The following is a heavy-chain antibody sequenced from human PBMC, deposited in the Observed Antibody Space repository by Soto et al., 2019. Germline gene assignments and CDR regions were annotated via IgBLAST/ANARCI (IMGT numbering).Heavy chain of an antibody. D-gene: IGHD1-1*01. CDR3: ERQRAWNDAFDF. V-gene: IGHV5-51*01. CDR2: IYPQDSDT. J-gene: IGHJ4*02. Sequence: GESLKISCQGSGYSFPTSWIGWVRQMPGKGLEWMGVIYPQDSDTRYSPSFEGQVTFSADTSLSTAYLQWNSLKASDTATYYCERQRAWNDAFDFWGQGTLVSVSS. CDR1: GYSFPTSW.